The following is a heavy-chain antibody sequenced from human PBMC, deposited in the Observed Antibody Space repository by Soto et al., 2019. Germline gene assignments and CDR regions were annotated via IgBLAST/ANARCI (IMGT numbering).Heavy chain of an antibody. D-gene: IGHD2-15*01. CDR2: INPSGGST. CDR3: ASPLFGYCSGGSCYSDY. Sequence: ASVKVSCXASGYTFTSYYMHWVRQAPGQGLEWMGIINPSGGSTSYAQKFQGRVTMTRDTSTSTVYMELSSLRSEDTAVYYCASPLFGYCSGGSCYSDYWGQGTLVTVSS. CDR1: GYTFTSYY. V-gene: IGHV1-46*03. J-gene: IGHJ4*02.